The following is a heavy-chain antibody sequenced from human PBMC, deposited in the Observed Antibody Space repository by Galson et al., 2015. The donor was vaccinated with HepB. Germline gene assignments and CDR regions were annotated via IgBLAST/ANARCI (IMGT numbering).Heavy chain of an antibody. CDR1: GFTFSSYG. CDR3: ARDRIQLSEMVFDY. V-gene: IGHV3-33*01. CDR2: IWYDGSNK. J-gene: IGHJ4*02. D-gene: IGHD5-18*01. Sequence: SLRLSCAASGFTFSSYGMHWVRQAPGKGLEWVAVIWYDGSNKYYADSVKGRFTISRDNSKNTLYLQMNSLRAEDTAVYYCARDRIQLSEMVFDYWGQGTLVTVSS.